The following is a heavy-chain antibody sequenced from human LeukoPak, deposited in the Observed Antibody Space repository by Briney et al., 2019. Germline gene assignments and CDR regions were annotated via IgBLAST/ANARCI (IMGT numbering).Heavy chain of an antibody. CDR3: ATHYGDYDNDGYYFDY. CDR2: IKQDGSEK. CDR1: GFTFSSYW. V-gene: IGHV3-7*01. Sequence: QPGGSLRLSCAASGFTFSSYWMSWVRQAPGKGLEWVANIKQDGSEKYYVDSVKGRFTISRDNAKNSLYLQMNSLRAEDTAVYYCATHYGDYDNDGYYFDYWGQGTLVTVSS. D-gene: IGHD4-17*01. J-gene: IGHJ4*02.